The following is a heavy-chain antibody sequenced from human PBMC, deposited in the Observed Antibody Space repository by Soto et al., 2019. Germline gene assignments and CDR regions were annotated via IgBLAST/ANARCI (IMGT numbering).Heavy chain of an antibody. Sequence: PSETLSLTCTVSGGPISSGGYYWSWIRQHPGKGLEWIGYIYYSGSTYYNPSLKSRVTISVDTSKNQFSLKLSSVTAADTAVYYCAREIYRYSYGKTFDYWGQGTLVTVSS. CDR1: GGPISSGGYY. CDR3: AREIYRYSYGKTFDY. CDR2: IYYSGST. V-gene: IGHV4-31*03. D-gene: IGHD5-18*01. J-gene: IGHJ4*02.